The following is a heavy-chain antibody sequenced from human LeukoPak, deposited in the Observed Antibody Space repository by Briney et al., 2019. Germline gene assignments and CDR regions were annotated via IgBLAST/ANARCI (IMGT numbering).Heavy chain of an antibody. CDR2: IYYSGST. CDR1: GGSISSSSYY. J-gene: IGHJ5*02. V-gene: IGHV4-39*01. D-gene: IGHD3-10*01. Sequence: SETLSLTCTVSGGSISSSSYYWGWIRQPPGKGLECIGGIYYSGSTYYNPSLKSRVTISVDTSKNQFSLKLSSVTAADTAVYYCARQPTSYGSGRGWFDPWGQGTLVTVSS. CDR3: ARQPTSYGSGRGWFDP.